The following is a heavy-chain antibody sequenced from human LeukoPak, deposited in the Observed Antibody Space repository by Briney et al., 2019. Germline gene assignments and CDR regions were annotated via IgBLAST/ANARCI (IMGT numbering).Heavy chain of an antibody. CDR3: ARALHDSSGYYFDY. D-gene: IGHD3-22*01. Sequence: GGSLRLSCAASGFTFRAYYMTWIRQAPGKGLEWVSYISPSGKTIYYADSVKGRFTISRDNAKNSLDLQMTSLRAEDTAVYYCARALHDSSGYYFDYWGQGTLVTVSS. J-gene: IGHJ4*02. CDR2: ISPSGKTI. V-gene: IGHV3-11*04. CDR1: GFTFRAYY.